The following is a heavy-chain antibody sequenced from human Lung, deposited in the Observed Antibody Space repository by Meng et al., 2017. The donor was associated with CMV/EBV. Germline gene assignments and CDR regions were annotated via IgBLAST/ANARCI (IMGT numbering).Heavy chain of an antibody. D-gene: IGHD6-6*01. V-gene: IGHV1-18*01. Sequence: ASXXVSXKASGYKFTDYGITWVRQAPGQGLEWMGWIYTYNGNTNFAQNVQGRGSMTRDTSTSTAYMELRSLRSDDTAVYYCARSKIAARSHYYYGMDVWGPGNTV. CDR3: ARSKIAARSHYYYGMDV. CDR1: GYKFTDYG. J-gene: IGHJ6*01. CDR2: IYTYNGNT.